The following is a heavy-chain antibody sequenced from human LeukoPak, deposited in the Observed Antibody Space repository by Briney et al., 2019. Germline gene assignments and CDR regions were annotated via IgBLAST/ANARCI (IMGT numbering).Heavy chain of an antibody. CDR3: ARVNAAMGGIDY. CDR1: GGTFSSHA. CDR2: IIPIFGTA. D-gene: IGHD5-18*01. J-gene: IGHJ4*02. Sequence: SVKVSCKASGGTFSSHAISWVRQAPGQGLEWMGGIIPIFGTANYAQKFQGRVTITADESTSTAYMELSSLRSEDTAVYYCARVNAAMGGIDYWGQGTLVTVSS. V-gene: IGHV1-69*13.